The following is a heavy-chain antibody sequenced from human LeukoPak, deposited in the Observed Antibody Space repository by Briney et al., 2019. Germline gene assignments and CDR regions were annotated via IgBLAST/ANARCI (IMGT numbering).Heavy chain of an antibody. J-gene: IGHJ6*03. D-gene: IGHD3-10*01. CDR3: ARVDGSGSYYYYYYMDV. CDR2: ISTSSSYI. V-gene: IGHV3-21*01. CDR1: GFTFSTYS. Sequence: PGGSLRLSCAASGFTFSTYSMNWVRQAPGKGLEWVSSISTSSSYIYYADSVKGRFTISRDNAKNTLYLQMNSLRAEDTAVYYCARVDGSGSYYYYYYMDVWGKGTTVTVSS.